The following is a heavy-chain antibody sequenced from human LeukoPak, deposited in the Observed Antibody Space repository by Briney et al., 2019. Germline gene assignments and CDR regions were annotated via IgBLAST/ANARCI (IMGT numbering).Heavy chain of an antibody. V-gene: IGHV3-30*18. D-gene: IGHD6-19*01. Sequence: GGSLRLSCAASGFTFSSYGMHWVRQAPGKGLGWVAVISYDGSNKYYADSVKGRFTISRDNSKNTLYLQMNSLRAEDTAVYYCAKDQGWGRGYNWFDPWGQGTLVTVSS. CDR2: ISYDGSNK. J-gene: IGHJ5*02. CDR1: GFTFSSYG. CDR3: AKDQGWGRGYNWFDP.